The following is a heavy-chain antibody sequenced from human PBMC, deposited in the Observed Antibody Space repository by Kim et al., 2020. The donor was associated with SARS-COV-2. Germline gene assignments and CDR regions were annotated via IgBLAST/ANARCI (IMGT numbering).Heavy chain of an antibody. D-gene: IGHD2-15*01. CDR2: YI. J-gene: IGHJ4*02. CDR3: ARGRAATIDY. Sequence: YIYYADSVKGRFTISRDNAKNSLYLQMNSLRAEDTAVYYCARGRAATIDYWGQGTLVTVSS. V-gene: IGHV3-21*01.